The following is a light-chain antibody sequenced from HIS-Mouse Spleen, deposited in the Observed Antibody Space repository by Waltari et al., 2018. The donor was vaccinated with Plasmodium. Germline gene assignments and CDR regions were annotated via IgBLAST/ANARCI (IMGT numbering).Light chain of an antibody. CDR1: RRDRGSSNL. Sequence: QSALTQPASVSGSPGQSITISCTGTRRDRGSSNLVSWYQQHPGKAPKLMIYEGSKRPSGVSNRFSGSKSGNTASLTISGLQAEDEADYYCCSYAGSSTYVVFGGGTKLTVL. V-gene: IGLV2-23*01. CDR2: EGS. J-gene: IGLJ2*01. CDR3: CSYAGSSTYVV.